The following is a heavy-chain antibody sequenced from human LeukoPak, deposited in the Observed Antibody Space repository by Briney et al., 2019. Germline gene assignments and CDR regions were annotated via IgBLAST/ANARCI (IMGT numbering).Heavy chain of an antibody. CDR3: ARERYSGSYGDWFDP. D-gene: IGHD1-26*01. V-gene: IGHV1-2*02. CDR1: GYTFTGYY. CDR2: INPNSGGT. J-gene: IGHJ5*02. Sequence: ASVKVSCKASGYTFTGYYMHWVRQAPGQGLEWMGWINPNSGGTNYAQKSQGRVTMTRDTSISTAYMELSRLRSDDTAVYYCARERYSGSYGDWFDPWGQGTLVAVSS.